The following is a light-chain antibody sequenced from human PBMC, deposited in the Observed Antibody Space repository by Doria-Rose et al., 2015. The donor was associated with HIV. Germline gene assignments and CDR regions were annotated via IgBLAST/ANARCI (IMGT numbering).Light chain of an antibody. CDR2: DGS. CDR1: RSFSSTY. Sequence: TQSPGTLSLSPGERATLSCRASRSFSSTYLAWYQQKPGQAPSLLIYDGSTRASGIPDRFSASGSGTDFTLTINRLEPEDFALYYCHQYGTSWTFGQGTKVEI. J-gene: IGKJ1*01. V-gene: IGKV3-20*01. CDR3: HQYGTSWT.